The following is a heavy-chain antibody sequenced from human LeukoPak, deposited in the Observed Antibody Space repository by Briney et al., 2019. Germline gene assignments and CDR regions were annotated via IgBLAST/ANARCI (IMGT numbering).Heavy chain of an antibody. J-gene: IGHJ5*02. CDR2: INPSGGST. Sequence: GASVKVSCKASGYTFTSYGISWVRQAPGQGLEWMGIINPSGGSTSYAQKFQGRVTMTRDMSTSTVYMELGSLRSEDTAVYYCARGIVVVNAINGDEFWFDPWGQGTLVTVSS. D-gene: IGHD2-21*01. V-gene: IGHV1-46*01. CDR1: GYTFTSYG. CDR3: ARGIVVVNAINGDEFWFDP.